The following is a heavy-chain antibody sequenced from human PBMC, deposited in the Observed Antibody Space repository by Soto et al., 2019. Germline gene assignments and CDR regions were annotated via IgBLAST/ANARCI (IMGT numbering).Heavy chain of an antibody. CDR3: ASALYEISGYYNAPIDY. D-gene: IGHD3-22*01. CDR1: GFTFDDYA. CDR2: INWNGDST. V-gene: IGHV3-20*04. Sequence: EVQMVESGGGVVRPGGSLRLSCTASGFTFDDYAMTWVRQAPGKGLEWVSAINWNGDSTGYADSVKGRFTISRDNAKNSLYLQMDSLRAEDTALYFCASALYEISGYYNAPIDYWGQGTLVTVSS. J-gene: IGHJ4*02.